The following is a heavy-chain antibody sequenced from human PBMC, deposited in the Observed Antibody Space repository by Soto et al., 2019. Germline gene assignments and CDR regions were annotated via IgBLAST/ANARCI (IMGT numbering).Heavy chain of an antibody. Sequence: ASVKVSCKASGGTFSSYAISWVRQAPGQGLEWMGGIIPIFGTANYAQKFQGRVTITADESTSTAYMELSSLRSEDTAVYYCARVSKIGRNPNYCAFDIWGQGTMVTVSS. V-gene: IGHV1-69*13. CDR3: ARVSKIGRNPNYCAFDI. D-gene: IGHD1-7*01. J-gene: IGHJ3*02. CDR1: GGTFSSYA. CDR2: IIPIFGTA.